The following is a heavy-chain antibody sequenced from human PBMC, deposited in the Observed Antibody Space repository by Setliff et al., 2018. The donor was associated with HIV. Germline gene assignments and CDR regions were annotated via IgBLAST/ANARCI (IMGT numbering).Heavy chain of an antibody. CDR2: IFHAGST. D-gene: IGHD2-15*01. CDR1: GGSISGSSYY. CDR3: ARSLAYCSGGGCSSGNYYYMDV. V-gene: IGHV4-39*01. J-gene: IGHJ6*03. Sequence: PSETLSLTCTVSGGSISGSSYYWGWIRQSPEKGLEWIGSIFHAGSTYYNPSLKSRVTLSVDTSENQYSLKLTSLIAADTAVYYCARSLAYCSGGGCSSGNYYYMDVWGKGTTVTVSS.